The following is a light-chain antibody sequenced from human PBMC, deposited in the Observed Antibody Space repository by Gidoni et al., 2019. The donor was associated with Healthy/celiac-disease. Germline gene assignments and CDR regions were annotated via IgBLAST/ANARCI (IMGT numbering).Light chain of an antibody. CDR1: QLVSSSY. CDR3: QQYGSSPFT. Sequence: EIVLTQSPGTLSLSPGERATLSCRASQLVSSSYLAWYQQKPGQAPRLLSYGASSRATGIPDRFSGRGSGTDFTLTISRLEPEDFAVYYCQQYGSSPFTFXPXTKVDIK. J-gene: IGKJ3*01. CDR2: GAS. V-gene: IGKV3-20*01.